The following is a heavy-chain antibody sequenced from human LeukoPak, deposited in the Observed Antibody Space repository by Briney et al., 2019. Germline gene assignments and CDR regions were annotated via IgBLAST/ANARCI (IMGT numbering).Heavy chain of an antibody. CDR1: GFTFSSYE. CDR3: ARDKPVRGSYFYYGMDV. D-gene: IGHD1-26*01. J-gene: IGHJ6*02. CDR2: ISYDGSNK. V-gene: IGHV3-30-3*01. Sequence: PGGSLRLSCAASGFTFSSYEMNWVRQAPGKGLEWVAVISYDGSNKYYADSVKGRFTISRDNSKNTLYLQMNSLRAEDTAVYYCARDKPVRGSYFYYGMDVWGQGTTVTVSS.